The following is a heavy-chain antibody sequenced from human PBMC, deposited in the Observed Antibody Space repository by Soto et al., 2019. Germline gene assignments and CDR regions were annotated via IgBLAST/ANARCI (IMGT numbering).Heavy chain of an antibody. V-gene: IGHV3-21*01. CDR1: VFTFSSYS. J-gene: IGHJ5*02. Sequence: GALRLSCAASVFTFSSYSMNWVRQAPGKGLEWVSSISSISSYIYYADSVKGRFTISRDNAKNSLYLQMNSLRAEDTAVYYCARDRIASCHSWGQGTLVTVSS. CDR2: ISSISSYI. D-gene: IGHD2-2*01. CDR3: ARDRIASCHS.